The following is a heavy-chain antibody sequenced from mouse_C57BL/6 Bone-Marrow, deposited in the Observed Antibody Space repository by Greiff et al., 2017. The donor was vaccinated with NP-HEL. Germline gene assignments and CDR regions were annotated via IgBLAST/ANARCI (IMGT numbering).Heavy chain of an antibody. J-gene: IGHJ2*01. CDR2: IDPENGDT. Sequence: VQLKESGAELVRPGASVKLSCTASGFNIKDDYMHWVKQRPEQGLEWIGWIDPENGDTEYASKFQGKATITADTSSNTAYLQLSSLTSEDTAVYYCTRGSGDFDYWGQGTTLTVSS. V-gene: IGHV14-4*01. D-gene: IGHD4-1*01. CDR1: GFNIKDDY. CDR3: TRGSGDFDY.